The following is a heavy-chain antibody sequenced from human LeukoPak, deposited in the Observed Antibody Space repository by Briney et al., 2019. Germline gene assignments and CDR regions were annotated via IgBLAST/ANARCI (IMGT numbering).Heavy chain of an antibody. J-gene: IGHJ5*02. V-gene: IGHV4-30-2*06. Sequence: PSETLSLTCSVSGGSISSGPYFWSWIRQSPGQGLEWIGYIWPSGSTNYNPSLSGRVAISLDKSRNLFTLMVTAVTAADTAVYYCARDPAPWGQGTLVTVSS. CDR1: GGSISSGPYF. CDR3: ARDPAP. CDR2: IWPSGST.